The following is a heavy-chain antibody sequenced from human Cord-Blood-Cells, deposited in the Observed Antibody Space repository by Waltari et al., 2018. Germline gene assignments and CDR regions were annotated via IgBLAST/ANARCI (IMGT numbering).Heavy chain of an antibody. CDR3: AREDGDYPFDY. J-gene: IGHJ4*02. CDR1: GFTFSSSW. Sequence: EVQLVESGGGLVQPGGSLRLSCAASGFTFSSSWLSWVRQAPGKGLEWVANIKQDGSEKYYGDSVKGRFTISRDNAKNSLYLQMNSLRAEDTAVYYCAREDGDYPFDYWGQGTLVTVSS. CDR2: IKQDGSEK. D-gene: IGHD4-17*01. V-gene: IGHV3-7*01.